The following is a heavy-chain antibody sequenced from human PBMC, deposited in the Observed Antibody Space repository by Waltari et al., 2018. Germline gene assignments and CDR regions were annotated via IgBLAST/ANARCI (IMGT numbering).Heavy chain of an antibody. V-gene: IGHV3-74*01. D-gene: IGHD3-10*01. CDR3: STYTDVTFGDH. CDR1: GFTFSSSW. Sequence: EVQLVESGGGLVQPGGSLRLPWSVPGFTFSSSWMPWVRQAPGKGLVWVSRIRADGDYTSYAYSVKGRFTISRDNAKSTLYLQMNSLTAEDTAIYYCSTYTDVTFGDHWGQGALVTVSS. CDR2: IRADGDYT. J-gene: IGHJ4*02.